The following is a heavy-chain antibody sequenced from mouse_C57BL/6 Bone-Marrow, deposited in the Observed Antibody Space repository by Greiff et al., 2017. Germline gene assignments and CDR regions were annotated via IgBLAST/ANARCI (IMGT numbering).Heavy chain of an antibody. CDR3: PRNIDYGSSYVYFDY. D-gene: IGHD1-1*01. CDR2: IWTGGGT. J-gene: IGHJ2*01. V-gene: IGHV2-9-1*01. Sequence: VQLQESGPGLVAPSQSLSITCTVSGFSLTSYAISWVRQPPGKGLEWLGVIWTGGGTNYNSALKSRLSISKDNSKSQVFLKMNSLQTDDTARYYCPRNIDYGSSYVYFDYWGQGTTLTVSS. CDR1: GFSLTSYA.